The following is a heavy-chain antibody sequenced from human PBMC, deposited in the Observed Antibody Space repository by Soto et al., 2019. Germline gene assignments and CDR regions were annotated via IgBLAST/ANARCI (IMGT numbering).Heavy chain of an antibody. D-gene: IGHD3-10*01. CDR1: GGSISKFY. CDR3: VRDGSKTLRDWFDP. CDR2: VYATGTT. J-gene: IGHJ5*02. Sequence: SETLSLTCSVSGGSISKFYWSWIRKTAGKGLEWMGRVYATGTTDYNPSLRSRVAMSVDISRKTFSLRLTSVTAADTGMYYCVRDGSKTLRDWFDPWGQGKLVTVAS. V-gene: IGHV4-4*07.